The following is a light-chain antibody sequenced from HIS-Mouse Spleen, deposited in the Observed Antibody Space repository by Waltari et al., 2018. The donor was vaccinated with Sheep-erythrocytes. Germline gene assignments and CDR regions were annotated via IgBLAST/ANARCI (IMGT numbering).Light chain of an antibody. V-gene: IGLV2-8*01. CDR2: EVS. J-gene: IGLJ3*02. CDR1: SRDVGSYNL. CDR3: SSYAGSNNWV. Sequence: QSALTQPASVSGSPGQSITISCTATSRDVGSYNLVSWYQQHPGKAPKLMIYEVSKRPSGVPDRFSGSKSGNTASLTVSGLQAEDEADYYCSSYAGSNNWVFGGGTKLTVL.